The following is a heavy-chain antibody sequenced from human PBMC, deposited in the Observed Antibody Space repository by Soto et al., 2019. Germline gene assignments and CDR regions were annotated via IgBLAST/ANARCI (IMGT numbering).Heavy chain of an antibody. CDR3: ARVGDYDISTGNEPNFDY. CDR1: GGSISSSNW. CDR2: IYHSGST. D-gene: IGHD3-9*01. V-gene: IGHV4-4*02. J-gene: IGHJ4*02. Sequence: SETLSLTCAVSGGSISSSNWWSWVRQPPGKGLEWIGEIYHSGSTNYNPSLKSRVTISVDKSKNQFSLKLSSVTAEDTAVYYCARVGDYDISTGNEPNFDYWGQGTLVTVSS.